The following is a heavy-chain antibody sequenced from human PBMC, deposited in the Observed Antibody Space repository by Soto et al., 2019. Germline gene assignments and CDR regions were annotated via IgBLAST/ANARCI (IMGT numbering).Heavy chain of an antibody. J-gene: IGHJ4*02. V-gene: IGHV4-59*01. CDR2: IYYSGGT. CDR1: GGSISSYY. D-gene: IGHD3-22*01. CDR3: TRGGIYYYDSSGYYDY. Sequence: SETLSLTCTVSGGSISSYYWSLIRQPPGKGLEWIGYIYYSGGTNYNPSLKSRVTISVDTSKNQFSLKLTSVTAADTAVYFCTRGGIYYYDSSGYYDYWGQGALVTVSS.